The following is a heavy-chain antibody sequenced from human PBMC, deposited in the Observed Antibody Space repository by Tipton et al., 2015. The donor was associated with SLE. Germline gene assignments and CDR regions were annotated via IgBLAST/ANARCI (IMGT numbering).Heavy chain of an antibody. V-gene: IGHV3-7*01. Sequence: GSLRLSCAASGFTFSDYWMSWVRQAPGKGLEWVANIKEDGSEKYYVDSVKGRFTISRDNAKNSLYLQMNSLRAEDTAVYLCARDYSGCVHPGAFDIWGQGTTVIVSS. CDR1: GFTFSDYW. J-gene: IGHJ3*02. D-gene: IGHD6-19*01. CDR3: ARDYSGCVHPGAFDI. CDR2: IKEDGSEK.